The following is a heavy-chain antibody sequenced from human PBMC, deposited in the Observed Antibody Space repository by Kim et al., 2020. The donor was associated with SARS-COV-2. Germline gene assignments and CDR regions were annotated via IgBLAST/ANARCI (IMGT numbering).Heavy chain of an antibody. D-gene: IGHD3-22*01. CDR1: GGSFSGYY. CDR3: ARGLRKITLIIVVATSESVLFDY. V-gene: IGHV4-34*01. J-gene: IGHJ4*02. Sequence: SETLSLTCAVYGGSFSGYYWSWIRQAPGKGLEWIGEINHRGSTNYNPSLKSRVTVSADSSKSQFSLKLSSVTAADTAVYYCARGLRKITLIIVVATSESVLFDYWSKGTLPTVS. CDR2: INHRGST.